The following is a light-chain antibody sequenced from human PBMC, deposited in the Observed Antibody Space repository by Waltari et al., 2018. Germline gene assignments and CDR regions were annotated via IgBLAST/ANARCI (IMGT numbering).Light chain of an antibody. CDR3: AAWDDRLSGQL. Sequence: QSVVTQPPSASGTPGQRVTISCSGSNSNIGSNYVYWYQQLPGKAPKLLIYRDNQRPSGVPDRFSASKSGTTASRAISGLRSEDEAGYYCAAWDDRLSGQLFGGGTNLAVL. CDR1: NSNIGSNY. V-gene: IGLV1-47*01. J-gene: IGLJ2*01. CDR2: RDN.